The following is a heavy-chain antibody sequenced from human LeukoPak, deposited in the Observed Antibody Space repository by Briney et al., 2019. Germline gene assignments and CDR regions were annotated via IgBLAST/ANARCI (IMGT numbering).Heavy chain of an antibody. CDR2: ISSSGSTI. J-gene: IGHJ4*02. CDR3: ARDRPLTGYDSSAYYSPHDY. Sequence: GGSLRLSCAASGFTFSSYEMNWVRQAPGKGLEWVSYISSSGSTIYYADSVKGRFTISRDNAKNSLYLQMNSLTAEDTAMYYCARDRPLTGYDSSAYYSPHDYWGQGTLVTVSS. D-gene: IGHD3-22*01. CDR1: GFTFSSYE. V-gene: IGHV3-48*03.